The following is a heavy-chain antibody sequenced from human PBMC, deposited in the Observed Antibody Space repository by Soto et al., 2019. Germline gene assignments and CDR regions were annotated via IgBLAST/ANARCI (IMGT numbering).Heavy chain of an antibody. J-gene: IGHJ4*02. D-gene: IGHD3-22*01. CDR3: ARDIRRISELYYYDSSGYYCY. V-gene: IGHV1-2*02. Sequence: GASVKVSCKASGYTFTGYYMHWVRQAPGQGLEWMGWINPNSGGTNYAQKFQGRVTMTRDTSISTAYMELSRLGSDDTAVYYCARDIRRISELYYYDSSGYYCYWGQGTLVTVSS. CDR2: INPNSGGT. CDR1: GYTFTGYY.